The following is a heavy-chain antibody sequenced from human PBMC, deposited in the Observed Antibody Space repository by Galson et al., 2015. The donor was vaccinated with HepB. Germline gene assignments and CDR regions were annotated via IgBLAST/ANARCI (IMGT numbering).Heavy chain of an antibody. Sequence: TLSLTCTVSGGSISSSGYYWSWIRQPPGQGLEWIGYIYYSGSTDYNPSLKSRVTISLDTFKNHFSLNLISVTAADTAVYYCARESDRDLLGPPDYWGQGILVTVSS. J-gene: IGHJ4*02. CDR2: IYYSGST. CDR1: GGSISSSGYY. V-gene: IGHV4-31*03. CDR3: ARESDRDLLGPPDY. D-gene: IGHD2-21*01.